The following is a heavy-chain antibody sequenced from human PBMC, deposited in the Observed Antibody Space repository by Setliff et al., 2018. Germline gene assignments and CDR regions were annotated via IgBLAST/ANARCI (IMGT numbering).Heavy chain of an antibody. D-gene: IGHD1-7*01. CDR2: IYHNGNT. CDR3: ARALYDWNYAGYFDY. Sequence: SETLSLTCTVSGASITSGVYYWSWIRQHPGKGLEWIGYIYHNGNTYYNPSLRSRVTISVDTSKKQFSLHLYSVSAADTAVYYCARALYDWNYAGYFDYWGQGTLVTVSS. V-gene: IGHV4-31*03. CDR1: GASITSGVYY. J-gene: IGHJ4*02.